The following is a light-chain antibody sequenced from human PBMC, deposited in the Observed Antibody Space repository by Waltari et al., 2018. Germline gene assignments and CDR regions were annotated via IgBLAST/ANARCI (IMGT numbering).Light chain of an antibody. CDR2: GAS. V-gene: IGKV3-20*01. J-gene: IGKJ2*01. CDR3: QQYGISIMYT. CDR1: QYLTKTY. Sequence: VLTQSRVTLSLSPGERATPSCRSNQYLTKTYLAWYQHKPGQAPRLLIYGASRRAASIPDRFTGSESDADFTLTISRLEPNDFAVYYCQQYGISIMYTFGQGTKLKIK.